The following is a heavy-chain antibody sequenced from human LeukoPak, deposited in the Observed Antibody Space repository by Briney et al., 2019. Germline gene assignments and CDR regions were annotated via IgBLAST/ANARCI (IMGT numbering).Heavy chain of an antibody. D-gene: IGHD2-2*01. V-gene: IGHV3-74*01. CDR1: GFTFNNYW. CDR2: INTDGSNS. CDR3: AKVPIVVVPAAMRDIDY. J-gene: IGHJ4*02. Sequence: PGGSLRLSCAASGFTFNNYWMHWVRQGPGKGLVWVSRINTDGSNSNYADSVKGRFTISRDNAKNTLYLQMNSLRAEDTAVYYCAKVPIVVVPAAMRDIDYWGQGTLVTVSS.